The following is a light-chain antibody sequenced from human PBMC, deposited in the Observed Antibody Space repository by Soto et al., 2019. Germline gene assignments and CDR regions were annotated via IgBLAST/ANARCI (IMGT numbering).Light chain of an antibody. CDR3: GTWDHSVNGVV. V-gene: IGLV1-51*01. CDR1: RSNIGDNF. J-gene: IGLJ3*02. Sequence: QSVLTQPPSVSAAPGQKVSISCSGSRSNIGDNFVSWYQHLPGTAPKLVIYDNNQRPSGIPDRFSGSKSDTSATLGISGLQTGDEGDYYCGTWDHSVNGVVLGGGTKLTVL. CDR2: DNN.